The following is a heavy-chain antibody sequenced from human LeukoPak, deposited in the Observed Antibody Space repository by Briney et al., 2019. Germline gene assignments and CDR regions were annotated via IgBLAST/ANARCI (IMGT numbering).Heavy chain of an antibody. D-gene: IGHD3-10*01. J-gene: IGHJ6*02. Sequence: PGRSLRLPCAASGFTFSSYGMHWVRQAPGKGLEWVAVIWHDGSNKYYADSVKGRFTISRDNSKNTLYPQMNSLRAEDTAVYYCARSMVRGVPSYYYGMDVWGQGTTVAVSS. V-gene: IGHV3-33*01. CDR2: IWHDGSNK. CDR1: GFTFSSYG. CDR3: ARSMVRGVPSYYYGMDV.